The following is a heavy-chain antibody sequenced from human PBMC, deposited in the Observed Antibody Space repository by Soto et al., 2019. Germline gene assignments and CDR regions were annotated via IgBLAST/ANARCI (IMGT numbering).Heavy chain of an antibody. CDR2: IYYSGST. D-gene: IGHD6-6*01. CDR3: ARQRIAARPGVWYYNWFDP. J-gene: IGHJ5*02. Sequence: SETLSLTCTVSGGSISSSSYYWGWIRQPPGKGLEWIGSIYYSGSTYYNPSLKSRVTISVDTSKNQFSLKPSSVTAADTAVYYCARQRIAARPGVWYYNWFDPWGQGTLVTVSS. CDR1: GGSISSSSYY. V-gene: IGHV4-39*01.